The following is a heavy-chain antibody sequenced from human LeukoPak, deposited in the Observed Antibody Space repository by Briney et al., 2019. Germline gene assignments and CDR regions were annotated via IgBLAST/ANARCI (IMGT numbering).Heavy chain of an antibody. CDR1: GGSISSYY. D-gene: IGHD3-22*01. J-gene: IGHJ6*03. V-gene: IGHV4-4*07. CDR2: IYTSGST. CDR3: ARAPDSSGPPPYYYCYYMDV. Sequence: SETLSLTCTVSGGSISSYYWSWIRQPAGKGLEWIGRIYTSGSTNYNPSLKSRVTMSVDTSKNQFSLKLSSVTAADTAVYYCARAPDSSGPPPYYYCYYMDVWGKGTTVTVSS.